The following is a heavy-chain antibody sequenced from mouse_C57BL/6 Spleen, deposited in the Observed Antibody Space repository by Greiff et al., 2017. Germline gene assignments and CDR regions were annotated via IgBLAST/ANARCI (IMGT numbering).Heavy chain of an antibody. CDR2: IDPETGGT. CDR1: GYTFTDYE. CDR3: TRRDYSNLDY. D-gene: IGHD2-5*01. J-gene: IGHJ2*01. V-gene: IGHV1-15*01. Sequence: VQRVESGAELVRPGASVTLSCKASGYTFTDYEMHWVKQTPVHGLEWIGAIDPETGGTAYNQKFKGKAILTADKSSSTAYMELRSLTSEDSAVYYCTRRDYSNLDYWGQGTTLTVSS.